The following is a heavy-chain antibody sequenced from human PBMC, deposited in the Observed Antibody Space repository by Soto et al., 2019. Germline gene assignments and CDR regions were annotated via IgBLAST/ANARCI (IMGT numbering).Heavy chain of an antibody. CDR2: ISAYNGNT. Sequence: GASVKVSCKASGYTFTSYGISWVRQAPGQGLEWMGWISAYNGNTNYAQKLQGRVTMTTDTSTSTAYMELRSLRSDDTAVYYCARDPGSSSWVWHFFDDWGQGSLVIVSS. J-gene: IGHJ4*02. D-gene: IGHD6-13*01. V-gene: IGHV1-18*01. CDR3: ARDPGSSSWVWHFFDD. CDR1: GYTFTSYG.